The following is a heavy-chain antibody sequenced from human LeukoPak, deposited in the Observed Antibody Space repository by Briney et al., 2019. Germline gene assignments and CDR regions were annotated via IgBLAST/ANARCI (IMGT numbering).Heavy chain of an antibody. CDR2: ISWNSGSI. CDR3: TKARDSSSLGYYFDH. CDR1: GFTFDDYA. Sequence: GGSLRLSCAASGFTFDDYAMHWVRQAPGKGLEWVSGISWNSGSIGYADSVKGRFTISRDNAKNSLYLQMSSLRAEDTALYYCTKARDSSSLGYYFDHWGQGTLVTVSS. V-gene: IGHV3-9*01. J-gene: IGHJ4*02. D-gene: IGHD6-13*01.